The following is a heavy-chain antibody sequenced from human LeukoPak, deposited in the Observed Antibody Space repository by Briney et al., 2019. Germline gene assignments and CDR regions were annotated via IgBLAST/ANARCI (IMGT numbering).Heavy chain of an antibody. CDR2: IKQDGSQR. J-gene: IGHJ4*02. D-gene: IGHD6-6*01. CDR3: ARRGGSSSRRSPIDY. CDR1: GFTFSDYW. Sequence: GGSLRLSCTASGFTFSDYWMTWVRQAPGKGPEWVANIKQDGSQRYYVDSVRGRFTISRDNAKYSLFLQMNGLSAEDTAVDNCARRGGSSSRRSPIDYWGPGTLVTVSS. V-gene: IGHV3-7*03.